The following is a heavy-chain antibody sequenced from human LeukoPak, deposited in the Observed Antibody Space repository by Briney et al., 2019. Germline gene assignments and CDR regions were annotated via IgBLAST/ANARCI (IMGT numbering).Heavy chain of an antibody. V-gene: IGHV4-59*01. CDR2: IYYSGST. CDR3: ARVAAEYYYYYYGMDV. D-gene: IGHD6-19*01. Sequence: PSETLSLTCTVSGGSISSYYWSWIRQPPGKGLGWIGYIYYSGSTNYNPSLKSRVTISVDTSKNQFSLKLSSVTAADTAVYYCARVAAEYYYYYYGMDVWGQGTTVTVSS. CDR1: GGSISSYY. J-gene: IGHJ6*02.